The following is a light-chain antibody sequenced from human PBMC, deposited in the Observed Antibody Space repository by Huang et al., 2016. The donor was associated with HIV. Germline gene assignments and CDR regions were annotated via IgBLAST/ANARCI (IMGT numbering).Light chain of an antibody. CDR3: QQYDKWPPGLT. V-gene: IGKV3D-15*01. Sequence: EVMMTQSPATLSVSPGGRATLTCRASQNVRNHLAWYQQKTGQAPRLLMYDKSTRASGIPPRFSGSGSGTEFTLTISGLQSEDFAIYYCQQYDKWPPGLTFGGGTKVEI. J-gene: IGKJ4*01. CDR1: QNVRNH. CDR2: DKS.